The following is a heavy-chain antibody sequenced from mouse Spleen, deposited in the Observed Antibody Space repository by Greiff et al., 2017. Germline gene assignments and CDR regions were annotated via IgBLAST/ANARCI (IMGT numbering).Heavy chain of an antibody. Sequence: EVQVVESGGGLVKLGGSLKLSCAASGFTFSSYYMSWVRQTPEKRLEWVATISSGGGSTYYPDSVKGRFTISRDNAKNTLYLQMSSLNSEDTAVYYCARDDGLRYFDVWGAGTTVTVAS. V-gene: IGHV5-12-1*01. D-gene: IGHD3-1*01. J-gene: IGHJ1*01. CDR3: ARDDGLRYFDV. CDR1: GFTFSSYY. CDR2: ISSGGGST.